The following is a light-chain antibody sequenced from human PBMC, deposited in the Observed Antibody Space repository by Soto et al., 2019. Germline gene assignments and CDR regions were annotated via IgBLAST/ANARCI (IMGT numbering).Light chain of an antibody. J-gene: IGKJ1*01. CDR2: GAS. CDR1: QSVSSN. CDR3: QQYNNWPQT. V-gene: IGKV3-15*01. Sequence: EIVMRQSPATLSVSPWERATLSCGASQSVSSNLAWYQQKPGQAPRLLIYGASTRATGIPARFSGSGSGAEFTLTISSLQSEDFAVYYCQQYNNWPQTFGQGTK.